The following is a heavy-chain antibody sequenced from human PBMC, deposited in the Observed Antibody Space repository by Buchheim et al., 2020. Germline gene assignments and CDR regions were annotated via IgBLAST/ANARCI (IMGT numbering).Heavy chain of an antibody. Sequence: QVQLVQSGAEVKKPGSSVKVSCKASGGTFSSYAISWVRQAPGQGLEWMGGIIPIFGTATYAQKFQGRVTITADKSTSTAYMELSSLRSEDTAVYYCASLSVQGVITYYYGMDVWGQGTT. CDR2: IIPIFGTA. CDR1: GGTFSSYA. V-gene: IGHV1-69*06. J-gene: IGHJ6*02. CDR3: ASLSVQGVITYYYGMDV. D-gene: IGHD3-10*02.